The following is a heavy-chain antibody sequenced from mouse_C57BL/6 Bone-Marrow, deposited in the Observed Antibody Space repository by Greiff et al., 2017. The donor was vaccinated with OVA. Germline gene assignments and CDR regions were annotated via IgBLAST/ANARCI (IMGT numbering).Heavy chain of an antibody. CDR1: GFTFSDYG. Sequence: EVQRVESGGGLVKPGGSLKLSCAASGFTFSDYGMHWVRQAPEKGLEWVAYISSGSSAIYYADTVKGRFTISRDNAKNTLCLQMTSLRSEDTARYYCARDGFAYWGQGTLVTVSA. CDR3: ARDGFAY. V-gene: IGHV5-17*01. CDR2: ISSGSSAI. J-gene: IGHJ3*01.